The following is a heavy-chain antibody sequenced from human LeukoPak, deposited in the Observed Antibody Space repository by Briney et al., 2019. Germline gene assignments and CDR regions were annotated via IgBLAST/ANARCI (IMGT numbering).Heavy chain of an antibody. CDR1: GYRLTELY. V-gene: IGHV1-24*01. CDR2: FDPEDDRG. Sequence: ASVKVSCKVSGYRLTELYIYWVRQAPGEGPEWMGGFDPEDDRGIYAQKFQGRATMTEGTSTNTAYMELSSLRSEDSAMYYCAAPSARSTVTTWSAFDLWGQGTMVTVSS. D-gene: IGHD4-17*01. J-gene: IGHJ3*01. CDR3: AAPSARSTVTTWSAFDL.